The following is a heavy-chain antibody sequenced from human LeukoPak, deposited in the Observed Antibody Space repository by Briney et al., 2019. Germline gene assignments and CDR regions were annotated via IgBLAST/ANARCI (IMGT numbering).Heavy chain of an antibody. CDR2: ISAYNGNT. CDR3: ARVRPYSSSWYNYYYYMDV. V-gene: IGHV1-18*01. J-gene: IGHJ6*03. D-gene: IGHD6-13*01. CDR1: GYTFTSYG. Sequence: ASVKVSCKASGYTFTSYGISWVRQAPGQGLEWMGWISAYNGNTNYAQKLQGRVTMTTDTPTSTAYMELRSLRSDDTAVYYCARVRPYSSSWYNYYYYMDVWGKGTTVTVSS.